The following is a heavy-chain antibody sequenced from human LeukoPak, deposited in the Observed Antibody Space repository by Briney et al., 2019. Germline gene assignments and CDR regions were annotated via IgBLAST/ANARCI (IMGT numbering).Heavy chain of an antibody. Sequence: SETLSLTCTVSGGSISSSSYYWGWIRQPPGKGLEWIGSIYYSGSTYYNPSLKSRVTISVDTSKNQFSLKLSSVTAADTAVYYCARLNCDYVWGSYRFDYWGQGNLVTVSS. CDR3: ARLNCDYVWGSYRFDY. CDR2: IYYSGST. CDR1: GGSISSSSYY. D-gene: IGHD3-16*02. V-gene: IGHV4-39*07. J-gene: IGHJ4*02.